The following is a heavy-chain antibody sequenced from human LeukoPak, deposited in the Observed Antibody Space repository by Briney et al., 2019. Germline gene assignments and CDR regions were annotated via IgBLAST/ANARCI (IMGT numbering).Heavy chain of an antibody. J-gene: IGHJ3*02. Sequence: GGSLRLSCAASGFTFSSYGMHWVRQAPGKGLEWVAFIRYDGSNKYYADSVKGRFTISRDNSKNTLYLQMNSLRAEDTAVYYCARDGSIAARPGAFDIWGQGTMVTVSS. D-gene: IGHD6-6*01. CDR2: IRYDGSNK. V-gene: IGHV3-30*02. CDR1: GFTFSSYG. CDR3: ARDGSIAARPGAFDI.